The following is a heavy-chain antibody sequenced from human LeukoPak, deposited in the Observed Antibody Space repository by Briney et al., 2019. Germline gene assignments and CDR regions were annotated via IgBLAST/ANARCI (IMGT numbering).Heavy chain of an antibody. J-gene: IGHJ6*02. V-gene: IGHV1-18*01. CDR3: ARDCSSTSCYWTNYYYYYGMDV. CDR1: GYTFTSYG. Sequence: GASVKVSCKASGYTFTSYGISWVRQAPGQGLAWMGWISAYNGNTNYAQKLQGRVTMTTDTSTSTAYLELRSLRSDDTAVYYCARDCSSTSCYWTNYYYYYGMDVWGQGTTVTVSS. D-gene: IGHD2-2*01. CDR2: ISAYNGNT.